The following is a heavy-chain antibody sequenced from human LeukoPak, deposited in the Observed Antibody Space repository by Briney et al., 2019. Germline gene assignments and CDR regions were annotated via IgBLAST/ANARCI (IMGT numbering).Heavy chain of an antibody. D-gene: IGHD2-21*02. CDR1: GYTFTNYF. CDR2: INPRGGST. V-gene: IGHV1-46*01. J-gene: IGHJ5*02. CDR3: ARRDCVGDCYSNWFDP. Sequence: ASVKVSCKSSGYTFTNYFMHWVRQAPGQGLEWMGIINPRGGSTGYAQKFQGRITMTTDMSTRTVYMELSSLESEDTAVYYCARRDCVGDCYSNWFDPWGQGTLVTVSS.